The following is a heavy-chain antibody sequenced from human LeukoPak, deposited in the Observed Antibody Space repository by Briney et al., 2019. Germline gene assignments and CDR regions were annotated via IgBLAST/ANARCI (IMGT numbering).Heavy chain of an antibody. CDR2: IKQDGSEK. CDR3: ARDQGSGYDFYYYYYMDV. D-gene: IGHD5-12*01. CDR1: GFTFSNYG. J-gene: IGHJ6*03. V-gene: IGHV3-7*01. Sequence: PGGSLRLSCAASGFTFSNYGMSWVRQAPGKGLEWVANIKQDGSEKYYVDSVKGRFTISRDNAKNSLYLQMNSLKAEDTAVYYCARDQGSGYDFYYYYYMDVWGKGTTVTISS.